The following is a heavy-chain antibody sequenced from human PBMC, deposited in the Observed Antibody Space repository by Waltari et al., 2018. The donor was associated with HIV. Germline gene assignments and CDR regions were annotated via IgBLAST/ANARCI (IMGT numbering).Heavy chain of an antibody. Sequence: EVQLVESGGGLVQPGGSLRLPCAASGFTLSRYWLSWVRQAPGKGLEWVANIKQDGSDKYYVDSVKGRFTISRDNAKNSLYLQMNSLRAEDTAVYYCARDRHYDILTGSYFDYWGQGTLVTVSS. D-gene: IGHD3-9*01. CDR1: GFTLSRYW. CDR3: ARDRHYDILTGSYFDY. J-gene: IGHJ4*02. V-gene: IGHV3-7*01. CDR2: IKQDGSDK.